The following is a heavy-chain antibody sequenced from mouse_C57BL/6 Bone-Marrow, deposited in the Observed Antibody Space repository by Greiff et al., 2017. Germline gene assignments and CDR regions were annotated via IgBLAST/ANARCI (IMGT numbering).Heavy chain of an antibody. CDR1: GYTFTSYW. D-gene: IGHD1-1*01. CDR3: ARDFLYYYGSSYWYFDV. CDR2: IDPSDSYT. J-gene: IGHJ1*03. V-gene: IGHV1-59*01. Sequence: QVQLQQSGAELVRPGTSVKLSCKASGYTFTSYWMHWVKQRPGQGLEWIGVIDPSDSYTNYNQKFKGKATLTVDTSSSTAYMQRSSLTSEDSAVYYCARDFLYYYGSSYWYFDVWGTGTTVTVSS.